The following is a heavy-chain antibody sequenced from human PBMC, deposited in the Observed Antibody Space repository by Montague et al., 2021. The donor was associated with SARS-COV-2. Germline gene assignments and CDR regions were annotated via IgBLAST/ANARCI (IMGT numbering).Heavy chain of an antibody. Sequence: SETLSLTCTVSGGSISSYYWSWIRQPPGKGLEWIGYIYYSGSTNYNPSLKSRVTISVDTSKNQFPLKLNSVTAADTAVYYCARVKPGYYYGLGVCGHFDSWGQGTLVTVSS. J-gene: IGHJ4*02. D-gene: IGHD3-10*01. CDR3: ARVKPGYYYGLGVCGHFDS. CDR1: GGSISSYY. V-gene: IGHV4-59*01. CDR2: IYYSGST.